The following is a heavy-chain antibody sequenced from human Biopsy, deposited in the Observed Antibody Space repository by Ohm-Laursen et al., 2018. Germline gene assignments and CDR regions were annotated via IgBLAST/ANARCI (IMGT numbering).Heavy chain of an antibody. V-gene: IGHV4-31*03. Sequence: SQTLSLTCTVSGVSINGGRYYWNWLRHHPGMGLEWIGNIFYSANTYYNPSLKSRVTISVDTSKDQVSLKLSSVTAADTAVYYCARLGSGDYFPTFFDFWGQGALVTVSS. CDR1: GVSINGGRYY. D-gene: IGHD5-12*01. CDR3: ARLGSGDYFPTFFDF. CDR2: IFYSANT. J-gene: IGHJ4*02.